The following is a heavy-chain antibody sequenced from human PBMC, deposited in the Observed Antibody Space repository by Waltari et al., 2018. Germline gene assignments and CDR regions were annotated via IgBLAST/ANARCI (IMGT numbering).Heavy chain of an antibody. CDR3: ARDLDPYSYDFWSGYYTTEAPDYYYGMDV. V-gene: IGHV3-48*01. CDR2: ISSSSSTI. D-gene: IGHD3-3*01. Sequence: EVQLVESGGGLVQPGGSLRLSCAASGFTFSSYSMNWVRQAPGKGLEWVSYISSSSSTIYYADSVKGRFTISRDTAKNSLYLQMNSLRAEDTAVYYCARDLDPYSYDFWSGYYTTEAPDYYYGMDVWGQGT. CDR1: GFTFSSYS. J-gene: IGHJ6*02.